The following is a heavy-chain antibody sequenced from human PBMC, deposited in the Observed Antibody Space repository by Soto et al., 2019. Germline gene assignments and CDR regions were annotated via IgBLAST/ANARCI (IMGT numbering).Heavy chain of an antibody. J-gene: IGHJ5*02. V-gene: IGHV4-34*01. CDR1: GGSFSGYY. CDR3: ARGGPLIAAAGTGQWFDP. D-gene: IGHD6-13*01. CDR2: INHSGST. Sequence: PSETLSLTCAVYGGSFSGYYWSWIRQPPGKGLEWIGEINHSGSTNYNPSLKSRVTISVDTSKNQFSLKLSSVTAADTAVYYCARGGPLIAAAGTGQWFDPWGQGTLVTAPQ.